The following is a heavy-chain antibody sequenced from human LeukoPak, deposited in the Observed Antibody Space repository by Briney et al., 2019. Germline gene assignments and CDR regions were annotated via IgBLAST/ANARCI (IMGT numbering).Heavy chain of an antibody. CDR1: GFTVSSYY. J-gene: IGHJ4*02. V-gene: IGHV3-66*03. CDR3: ARDSGRVTGDSYFAY. CDR2: IYSCGST. D-gene: IGHD2-21*02. Sequence: PGGSLRLSCATSGFTVSSYYMTWVRQVPGKGLEWLSVIYSCGSTDYADSVKGRFTISRDNSKNTLYLQMNSLRAEDTAVYYCARDSGRVTGDSYFAYWGQGTLVTVST.